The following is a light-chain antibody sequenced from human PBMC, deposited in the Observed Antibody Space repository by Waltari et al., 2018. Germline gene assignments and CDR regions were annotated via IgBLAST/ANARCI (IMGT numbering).Light chain of an antibody. CDR3: QQYNSSPYT. V-gene: IGKV1-5*03. J-gene: IGKJ2*01. CDR1: QSISSW. Sequence: DIQMTQSPSTLSASVSDRVTITCRASQSISSWLAWYQQKPGKAPKLLIYKASSLESGVPSRFSGSGSGTEFTLTISSLQPDDFATYYCQQYNSSPYTFGQGTKLEIK. CDR2: KAS.